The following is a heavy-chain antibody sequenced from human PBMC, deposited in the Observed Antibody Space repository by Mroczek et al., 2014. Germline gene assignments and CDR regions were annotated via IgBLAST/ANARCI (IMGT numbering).Heavy chain of an antibody. D-gene: IGHD5-18*01. CDR2: IYTSGST. V-gene: IGHV4-4*07. CDR1: GGSISSYY. J-gene: IGHJ6*02. CDR3: ARESNVDTAMDDYYYYGMDV. Sequence: QVQLQQWGPGLVKPSETLSLTCTVSGGSISSYYWSWIRQPAGKGLEWIGRIYTSGSTNYNPSLKSRVTMSVDTSKNQFSLKLSSVTAADTAVYYCARESNVDTAMDDYYYYGMDVWGQGTTVTVSS.